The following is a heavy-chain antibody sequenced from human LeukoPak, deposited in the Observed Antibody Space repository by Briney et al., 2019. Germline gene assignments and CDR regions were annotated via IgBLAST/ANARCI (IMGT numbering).Heavy chain of an antibody. CDR3: ASHLPAHH. Sequence: PVGSLRLSCAASGFTVSSNYMSWVRQAPGKGLEWVSVTYSGGSTYYADSVKGRFTISRDNSKNTLYLQMNSLRAEDTAVYYCASHLPAHHWGQGTLVTVSS. J-gene: IGHJ5*02. V-gene: IGHV3-53*01. CDR1: GFTVSSNY. CDR2: TYSGGST.